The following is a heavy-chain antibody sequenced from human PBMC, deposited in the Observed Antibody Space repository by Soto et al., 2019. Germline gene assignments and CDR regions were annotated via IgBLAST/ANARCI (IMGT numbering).Heavy chain of an antibody. Sequence: GGSLRLSCAASGFTFSSYWMSWVRQAPGKGLEWVANIKQDGSEKYYVDSVKGRFTISRDNAKNSLYLQMNSLRAEDTAVYYCASLAVAGLWGWFDPWGQGTLVTVSS. CDR2: IKQDGSEK. CDR3: ASLAVAGLWGWFDP. D-gene: IGHD6-19*01. V-gene: IGHV3-7*01. CDR1: GFTFSSYW. J-gene: IGHJ5*02.